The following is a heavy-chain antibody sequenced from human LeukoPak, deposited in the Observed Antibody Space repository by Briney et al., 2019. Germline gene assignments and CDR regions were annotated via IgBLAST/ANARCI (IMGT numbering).Heavy chain of an antibody. V-gene: IGHV3-53*01. Sequence: PGGSLRLSCAASGFTVSSNYMSWVRQAPGKGLEWASVIYSGSSTYYADSVKGRFTISRDNSKNTLYLQMNSLRAEDTAVYYCAREDWLDYWGQGTLVTVSS. CDR3: AREDWLDY. J-gene: IGHJ4*02. D-gene: IGHD3/OR15-3a*01. CDR2: IYSGSST. CDR1: GFTVSSNY.